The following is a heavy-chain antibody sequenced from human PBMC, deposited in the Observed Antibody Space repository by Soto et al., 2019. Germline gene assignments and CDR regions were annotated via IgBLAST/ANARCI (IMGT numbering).Heavy chain of an antibody. D-gene: IGHD3-10*01. V-gene: IGHV3-23*01. CDR3: AKTTFCHGSGSYFTFDY. CDR1: GFTFSNYG. J-gene: IGHJ4*02. CDR2: ISSSGGNT. Sequence: GGSLRLSCAASGFTFSNYGMTWVRRTPGKGLEWVSSISSSGGNTYYADSVKGRFTISRDNSKNTLYLQMNSLRADDTAAYYCAKTTFCHGSGSYFTFDYWGQGTLVTVSS.